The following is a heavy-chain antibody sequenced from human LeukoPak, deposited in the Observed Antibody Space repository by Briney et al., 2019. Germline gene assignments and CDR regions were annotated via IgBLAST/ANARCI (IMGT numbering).Heavy chain of an antibody. CDR1: GGSISSYY. CDR3: ARGRRGSGSYFYYMDV. D-gene: IGHD3-10*01. CDR2: IYYSGST. Sequence: PSETLSLTCTVSGGSISSYYWSWIRQPPGKGLEWIGYIYYSGSTNYNPSLKSRVTISVDTSKNQFSLKLSSVTAADTAVYYCARGRRGSGSYFYYMDVWGQGTLVTVSS. J-gene: IGHJ4*02. V-gene: IGHV4-59*01.